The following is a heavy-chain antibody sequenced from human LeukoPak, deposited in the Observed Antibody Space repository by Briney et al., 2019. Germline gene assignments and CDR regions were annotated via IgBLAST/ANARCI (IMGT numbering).Heavy chain of an antibody. CDR1: GGSISSSSYY. CDR2: IYYSGST. Sequence: SETLSLTCTVSGGSISSSSYYWGWIRQPPGKGLEWIGSIYYSGSTYYNPSLKSRVTMSVDTSKNQFSLKLSSVTAADTAVYYCARGSGPRFDYWGQGTLVTVSS. D-gene: IGHD3-10*01. J-gene: IGHJ4*02. V-gene: IGHV4-39*07. CDR3: ARGSGPRFDY.